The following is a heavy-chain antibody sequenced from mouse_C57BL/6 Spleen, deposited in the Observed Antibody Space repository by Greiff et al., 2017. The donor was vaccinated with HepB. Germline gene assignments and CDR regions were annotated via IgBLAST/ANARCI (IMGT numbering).Heavy chain of an antibody. CDR2: FHPYNDDT. V-gene: IGHV1-47*01. CDR1: GYTFTTYP. Sequence: QVQLQQSGAELVKPGASVKMSCKASGYTFTTYPIEWMKQNHGKSLEWIGNFHPYNDDTKYNEKFKGKATLTVEKSSSTVYLELSRLTSDDSDVYYCAIQYYDYDEYYFDYWGQGTTLTVSS. CDR3: AIQYYDYDEYYFDY. D-gene: IGHD2-4*01. J-gene: IGHJ2*01.